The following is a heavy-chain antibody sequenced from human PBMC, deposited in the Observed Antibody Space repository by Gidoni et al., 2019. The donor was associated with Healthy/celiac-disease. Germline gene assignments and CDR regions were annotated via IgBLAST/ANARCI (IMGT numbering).Heavy chain of an antibody. D-gene: IGHD3-22*01. J-gene: IGHJ4*02. CDR1: GFTFSSYS. CDR2: ISSSSSYI. V-gene: IGHV3-21*01. CDR3: ARDPGYYDSSGYPYYFDY. Sequence: EVQLVESGGGLVKPGGSLRLSCAASGFTFSSYSMNWVRQAPGKGLEWVSSISSSSSYIYYADSVKGRFTISRDNAKNSLYLQMNSLRAEDTAVYYCARDPGYYDSSGYPYYFDYWGQGTLVTVSS.